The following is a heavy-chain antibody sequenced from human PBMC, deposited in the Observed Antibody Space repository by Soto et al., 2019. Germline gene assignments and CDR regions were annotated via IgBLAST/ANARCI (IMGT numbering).Heavy chain of an antibody. CDR1: GGSFSAYY. V-gene: IGHV4-34*01. CDR2: IHHSGDT. D-gene: IGHD1-26*01. Sequence: QVQLQQWGAGLLKPSETLSLTCAVYGGSFSAYYWSWIRQPPGKGLECIGEIHHSGDTNYIPSLKTRVSISLDTAKNQFSLNLRSVTAADSAVYYCARSGELLLTHYFDYGGQGTLVTVSS. CDR3: ARSGELLLTHYFDY. J-gene: IGHJ4*02.